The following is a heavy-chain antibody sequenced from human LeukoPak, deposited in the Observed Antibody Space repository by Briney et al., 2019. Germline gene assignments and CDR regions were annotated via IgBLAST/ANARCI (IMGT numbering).Heavy chain of an antibody. CDR1: GFTFGDYA. D-gene: IGHD3-9*01. J-gene: IGHJ3*02. Sequence: GGSLRLSCTASGFTFGDYAMSWFRQAPGKGLEWVGFIRSKAYGGTTEYAASVKGRFTISRDDSKSIAYLQMNSLKTEDTAVYYCTRDPNGNDILTGYYMEAFDIWGQGTMVTVSS. V-gene: IGHV3-49*03. CDR2: IRSKAYGGTT. CDR3: TRDPNGNDILTGYYMEAFDI.